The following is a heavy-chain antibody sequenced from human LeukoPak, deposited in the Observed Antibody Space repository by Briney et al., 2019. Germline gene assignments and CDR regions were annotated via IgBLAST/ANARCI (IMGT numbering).Heavy chain of an antibody. J-gene: IGHJ2*01. V-gene: IGHV3-23*01. CDR2: IHGGGDVT. Sequence: GGSLRLPCAASGFTFRSYAMNWVRQAPEKGLEWVSTIHGGGDVTYYADSVKGRFTISRDNSRNTLYLQMNSLRAEDTAVYYCAKALSNSFYYFDLGGRGTLVTVSS. D-gene: IGHD3-16*02. CDR3: AKALSNSFYYFDL. CDR1: GFTFRSYA.